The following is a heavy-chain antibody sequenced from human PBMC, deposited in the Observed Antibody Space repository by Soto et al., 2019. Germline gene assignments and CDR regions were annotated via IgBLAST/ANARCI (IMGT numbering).Heavy chain of an antibody. J-gene: IGHJ4*02. V-gene: IGHV4-59*01. D-gene: IGHD3-22*01. CDR1: GGSISSYY. CDR3: GGKNYDSSGYFDY. Sequence: NPSETLSLTCTVSGGSISSYYWSWIRQPPGKGLEWIGYMYYSGSTNYNPSLESRVTISVDTSKNQFSLKLSSVTAADTAVYYCGGKNYDSSGYFDYWGQGTLVTVSS. CDR2: MYYSGST.